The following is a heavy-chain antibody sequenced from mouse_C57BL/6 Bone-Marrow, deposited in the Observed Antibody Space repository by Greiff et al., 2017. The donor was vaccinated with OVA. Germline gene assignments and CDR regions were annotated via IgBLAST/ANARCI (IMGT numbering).Heavy chain of an antibody. D-gene: IGHD1-1*01. CDR1: GYTFTSYW. CDR2: IYPGSGST. Sequence: QVQLKQPGAELVKPGASVKMSCKASGYTFTSYWITWVKQRPGQGLEWIGDIYPGSGSTNYNEKFKSKATLTVDTSSSTAYMQLSSLTSEDSAVYYCAGGYYGSNYYAMDYWGQGTSVTVSS. CDR3: AGGYYGSNYYAMDY. V-gene: IGHV1-55*01. J-gene: IGHJ4*01.